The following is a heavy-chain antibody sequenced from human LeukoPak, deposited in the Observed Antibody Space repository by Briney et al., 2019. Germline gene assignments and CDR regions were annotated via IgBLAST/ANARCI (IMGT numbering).Heavy chain of an antibody. V-gene: IGHV3-53*01. D-gene: IGHD3-22*01. J-gene: IGHJ6*03. CDR1: GFTVSSNY. Sequence: PGGSLRLSCAASGFTVSSNYMSWVRKAPGKGLEWVSVIYSGGSTYYADSVKGRFTISRDNSKNTLYLQMNSLRAEDTAVYYCALGRQDYYDSSGYYYEYYYMDVWGKGTTVTISS. CDR3: ALGRQDYYDSSGYYYEYYYMDV. CDR2: IYSGGST.